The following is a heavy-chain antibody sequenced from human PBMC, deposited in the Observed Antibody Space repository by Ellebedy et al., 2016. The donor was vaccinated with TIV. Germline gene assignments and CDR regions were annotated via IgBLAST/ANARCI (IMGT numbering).Heavy chain of an antibody. CDR1: GDSVNGYW. CDR2: IYPGDSDT. V-gene: IGHV5-51*01. Sequence: GESLKISCEGSGDSVNGYWIAWVRQIPGKGLEWMGIIYPGDSDTKYSPSFQGQVNISADKSINTAYLQWGSLKASDTAMYYCARRKYGGPFDYWGQGTLVTVSS. J-gene: IGHJ4*02. CDR3: ARRKYGGPFDY. D-gene: IGHD4-23*01.